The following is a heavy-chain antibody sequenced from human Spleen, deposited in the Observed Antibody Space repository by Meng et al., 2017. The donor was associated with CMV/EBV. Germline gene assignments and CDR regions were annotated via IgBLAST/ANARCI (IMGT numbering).Heavy chain of an antibody. Sequence: GGSLRLSCPASGFTVSSQYMSWVRQAPGKGLEWVAVISSSARTDYADSVKGRVSMSIDNSKNTLYLQMTSLRAEDTAVYYCAKSLHDILTGYPSENSAPGDWGQGTLVTVSS. V-gene: IGHV3-66*02. D-gene: IGHD3-9*01. CDR1: GFTVSSQY. CDR3: AKSLHDILTGYPSENSAPGD. CDR2: ISSSART. J-gene: IGHJ4*02.